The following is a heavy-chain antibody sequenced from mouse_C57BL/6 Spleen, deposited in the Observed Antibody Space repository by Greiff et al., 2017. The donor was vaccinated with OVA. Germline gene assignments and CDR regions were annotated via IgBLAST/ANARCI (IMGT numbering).Heavy chain of an antibody. D-gene: IGHD4-1*02. CDR3: ARWAQLGRYFDY. CDR1: GYAFTNYL. CDR2: INPGSGGT. J-gene: IGHJ2*01. Sequence: LVESGAELVRPGTSVKVSCKASGYAFTNYLIEWVKQRPGQGLEWIGVINPGSGGTNYNEKFKGKATLTADKSSSTAYMQLSSLTSEDSAVYFCARWAQLGRYFDYWGQGTTLTVSS. V-gene: IGHV1-54*01.